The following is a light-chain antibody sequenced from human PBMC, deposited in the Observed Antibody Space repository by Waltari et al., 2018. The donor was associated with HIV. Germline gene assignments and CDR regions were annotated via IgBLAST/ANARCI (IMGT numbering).Light chain of an antibody. CDR1: SSNIGNNY. J-gene: IGLJ3*02. CDR3: GAWDSGLSAWV. V-gene: IGLV1-51*01. Sequence: HSVLTQPPSVSAAPGQKVTISCSGSSSNIGNNYVSWYQQFPGTAPKLLIYDNNKRPSGIPDRFSGTKSGTSATLGITGLQTGDEAGYYCGAWDSGLSAWVFSGGTKLTVL. CDR2: DNN.